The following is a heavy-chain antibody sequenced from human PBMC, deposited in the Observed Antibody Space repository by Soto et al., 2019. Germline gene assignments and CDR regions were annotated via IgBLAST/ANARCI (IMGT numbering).Heavy chain of an antibody. CDR1: GYTFTSYD. Sequence: ASVKVSCKASGYTFTSYDINWVRQATGQGLEWMGRMNPNSGNTGYAQKFQGRVTMTRNTSISTAYMELSSLRSEDTAVYYCARDTYYYDSSGYYSNWFDPWGQGTLVTVSS. CDR2: MNPNSGNT. V-gene: IGHV1-8*01. J-gene: IGHJ5*02. D-gene: IGHD3-22*01. CDR3: ARDTYYYDSSGYYSNWFDP.